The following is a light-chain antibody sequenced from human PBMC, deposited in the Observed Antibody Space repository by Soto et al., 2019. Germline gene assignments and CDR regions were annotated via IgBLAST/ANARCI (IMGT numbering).Light chain of an antibody. CDR1: QSISSW. Sequence: DIQMTQSPSTLSASVGDRVTITCRASQSISSWLAWYQQKPGKAPKLLIYDASSLESGVPSRFSGSGSGTEFTITISSLQPDDFATYYCQQYNSYVGTFGQGTKVEIK. CDR2: DAS. V-gene: IGKV1-5*01. CDR3: QQYNSYVGT. J-gene: IGKJ1*01.